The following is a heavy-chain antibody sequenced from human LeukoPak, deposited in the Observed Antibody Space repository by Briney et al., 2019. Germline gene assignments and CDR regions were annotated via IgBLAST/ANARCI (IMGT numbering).Heavy chain of an antibody. Sequence: GASVKVSCKASGGTFSSYAISWVRQAPGQGLEWMGGIIPIFGTANYAQKFQGRVTITADESTSTAYMELSSLRSEDTAVYYCARGGRDYYGSGSYYHDCWGQGTLVTVSS. D-gene: IGHD3-10*01. CDR1: GGTFSSYA. J-gene: IGHJ4*02. V-gene: IGHV1-69*13. CDR3: ARGGRDYYGSGSYYHDC. CDR2: IIPIFGTA.